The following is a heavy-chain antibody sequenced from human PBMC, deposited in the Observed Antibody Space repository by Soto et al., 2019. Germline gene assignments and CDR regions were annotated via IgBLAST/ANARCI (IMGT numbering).Heavy chain of an antibody. D-gene: IGHD4-17*01. CDR2: IQSGGTT. Sequence: GGSLRLSCAASGFSVSSKYMSWVRQAPGKGLEWVSLIQSGGTTYYAGSVKGRFTISRDYSENTLFLQMNSLRVEDTAVYYCARDDYGDYDGSDFDYWGQGTLVTVSS. CDR1: GFSVSSKY. V-gene: IGHV3-66*01. CDR3: ARDDYGDYDGSDFDY. J-gene: IGHJ4*02.